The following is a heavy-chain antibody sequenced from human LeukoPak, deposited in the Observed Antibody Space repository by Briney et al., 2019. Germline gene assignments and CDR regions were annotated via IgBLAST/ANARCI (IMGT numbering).Heavy chain of an antibody. CDR3: ARAPPTVTKHGMDV. V-gene: IGHV3-53*01. J-gene: IGHJ6*02. Sequence: GGSLRLSCAASGITVSVNYMSCVRQAPGKGLEWVSVIYSGENTYYADSVKGRFTISRDNSKNTLYLQMNSLRAEDTAVYYCARAPPTVTKHGMDVWGQGTTVTVS. D-gene: IGHD4-17*01. CDR1: GITVSVNY. CDR2: IYSGENT.